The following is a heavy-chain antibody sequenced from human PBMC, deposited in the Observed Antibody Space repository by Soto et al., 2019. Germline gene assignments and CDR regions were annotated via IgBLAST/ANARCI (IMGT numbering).Heavy chain of an antibody. Sequence: ASVKLSCEACGYTFTSYYMYWVRQAPGQGLEWMGIINPSGGSTSYAQKFQGRVTMTRDTSTSTVYMELSSLRSEDTAVYYCARDCSSTSCYDWGQGTLVTVSS. CDR1: GYTFTSYY. CDR2: INPSGGST. J-gene: IGHJ4*02. V-gene: IGHV1-46*01. CDR3: ARDCSSTSCYD. D-gene: IGHD2-2*01.